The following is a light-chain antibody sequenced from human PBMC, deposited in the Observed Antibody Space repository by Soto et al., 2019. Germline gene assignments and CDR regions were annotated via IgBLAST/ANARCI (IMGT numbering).Light chain of an antibody. CDR3: QQYGGSPPYT. CDR2: GAS. Sequence: EIVLTQSPGTLSLSPGERATLSCRASQSVSSSYLTWYQQKPGQAPRLLIYGASSRATGIPDRFSGSGSGTDCTLTISRLEPEDFAVYSCQQYGGSPPYTFGQGTKLEIK. V-gene: IGKV3-20*01. CDR1: QSVSSSY. J-gene: IGKJ2*01.